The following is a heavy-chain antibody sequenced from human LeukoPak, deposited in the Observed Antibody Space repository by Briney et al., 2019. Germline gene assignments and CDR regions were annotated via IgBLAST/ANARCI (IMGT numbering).Heavy chain of an antibody. CDR2: IKQDGSEK. CDR1: GFTFSNLW. J-gene: IGHJ1*01. Sequence: GGSLRLSCAASGFTFSNLWMSWVRQAPGKGLKWVANIKQDGSEKYYVDSVKGRFTISRDNAKNSLYLQMNSLRAEDTALYYCAKDAQMTTVTTAYFQHWGQGTLVTVSS. D-gene: IGHD4-17*01. V-gene: IGHV3-7*03. CDR3: AKDAQMTTVTTAYFQH.